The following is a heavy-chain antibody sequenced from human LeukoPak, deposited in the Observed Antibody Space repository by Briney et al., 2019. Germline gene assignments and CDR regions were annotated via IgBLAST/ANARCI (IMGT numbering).Heavy chain of an antibody. Sequence: SETLSLTCTVSGGSISSSSYYWGWIRQPPGKGLEWFGSIYYSGSTYYNPSLKSRVTICVDTSKNQFSLKLSSVTAADTAVYYCATNLGYCSSTSCYGSDAFDIWGQGTMVTVSS. CDR1: GGSISSSSYY. CDR3: ATNLGYCSSTSCYGSDAFDI. D-gene: IGHD2-2*01. CDR2: IYYSGST. V-gene: IGHV4-39*01. J-gene: IGHJ3*02.